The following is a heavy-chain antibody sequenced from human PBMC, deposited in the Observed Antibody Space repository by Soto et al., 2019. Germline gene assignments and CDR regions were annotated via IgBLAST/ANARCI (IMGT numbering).Heavy chain of an antibody. CDR3: AHAYGGTSWPNDAFDV. V-gene: IGHV2-5*02. CDR1: GFSLSADGVG. CDR2: IYGDDDQ. J-gene: IGHJ3*01. Sequence: QITLKESGPTLVKPTQTLTLTCTFSGFSLSADGVGVGWIRQPPGKAREWLALIYGDDDQRYSPSLKTRLTITKDTSKNQVVLTMTNMDPVDTATYYCAHAYGGTSWPNDAFDVWGQGTVVTVSS. D-gene: IGHD2-2*01.